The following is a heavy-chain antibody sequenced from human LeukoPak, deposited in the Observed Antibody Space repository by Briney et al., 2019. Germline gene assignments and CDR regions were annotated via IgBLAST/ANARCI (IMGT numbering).Heavy chain of an antibody. J-gene: IGHJ4*02. CDR2: IYYSGST. CDR3: ARHDCSSTSCYLFDY. CDR1: GGSISSSSYY. Sequence: SETLSLTCTVSGGSISSSSYYWGWIRQPPGKGLEWIGSIYYSGSTYYNPSLKSRATISVDTSKNQFSLKLSSVTAADTAVYYCARHDCSSTSCYLFDYWGQGTLVTVSS. V-gene: IGHV4-39*01. D-gene: IGHD2-2*01.